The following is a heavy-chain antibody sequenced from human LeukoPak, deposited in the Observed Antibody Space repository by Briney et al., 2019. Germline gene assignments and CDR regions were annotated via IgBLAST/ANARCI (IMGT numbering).Heavy chain of an antibody. CDR2: ISIYTGQT. V-gene: IGHV1-18*04. J-gene: IGHJ4*02. D-gene: IGHD5-12*01. CDR3: VRDLPTTSVRHFEY. CDR1: GYNFRNYG. Sequence: GASVKVSCQGSGYNFRNYGISWVRQVPGQGLEWVALISIYTGQTDYAQSVRDRLTLTTDTSTSTAYMELRSLTSGDTAVYYCVRDLPTTSVRHFEYWCQGTLVTVSS.